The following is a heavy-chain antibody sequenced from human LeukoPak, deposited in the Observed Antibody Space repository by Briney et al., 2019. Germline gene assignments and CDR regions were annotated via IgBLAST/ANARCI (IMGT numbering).Heavy chain of an antibody. D-gene: IGHD3-3*01. CDR3: AALRDFWSGYLDDAFDI. J-gene: IGHJ3*02. V-gene: IGHV3-23*01. CDR1: GFTVSAYA. Sequence: GGSLRLSCAASGFTVSAYAMAWVRQAPGKGLEWVSTIYDDNTYYADSVKGRFAISTDNSKNTLYLQMNSLRVEDTALYYCAALRDFWSGYLDDAFDIWGQGTMVTVSS. CDR2: IYDDNT.